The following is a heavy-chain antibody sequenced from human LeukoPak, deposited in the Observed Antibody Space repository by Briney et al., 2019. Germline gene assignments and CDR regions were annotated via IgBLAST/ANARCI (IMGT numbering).Heavy chain of an antibody. Sequence: PPETLSLTCAVSGYSISSGYYWGWIRQPPGKGLEWIGSIYHSGSTYYNPSLKSRVTISVDTSKNQFSLKLSSVTAADTAVYYCARLPRVVVAGPFDYWGQGTLVTVSS. CDR1: GYSISSGYY. CDR2: IYHSGST. J-gene: IGHJ4*02. V-gene: IGHV4-38-2*01. CDR3: ARLPRVVVAGPFDY. D-gene: IGHD6-19*01.